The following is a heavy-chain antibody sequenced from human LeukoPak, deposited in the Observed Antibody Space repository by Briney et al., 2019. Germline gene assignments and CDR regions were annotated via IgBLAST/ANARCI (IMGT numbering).Heavy chain of an antibody. CDR1: GGTFSSYA. V-gene: IGHV1-69*13. Sequence: ASVKVSCKASGGTFSSYAISWVRQAPGQGLEWMGGIIPIFGTANYAQKFQGRVTITADEPTSTAYMELSSLRSEDTAVYYCARGQRSVDAFDIWGQGTMVTVSS. CDR3: ARGQRSVDAFDI. CDR2: IIPIFGTA. J-gene: IGHJ3*02. D-gene: IGHD5-12*01.